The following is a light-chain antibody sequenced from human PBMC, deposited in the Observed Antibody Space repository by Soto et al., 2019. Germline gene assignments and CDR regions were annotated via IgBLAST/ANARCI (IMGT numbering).Light chain of an antibody. Sequence: DVHMTQSPSSLSASVGYRVTITCEAGQDINNYLNWYQQKPGKAPKLLIYDASNLETGVPSRFSGSGSGTDFTFTISSLQPEDFAPYYCLQHNSYPWTFGQGTKVDIK. CDR1: QDINNY. CDR3: LQHNSYPWT. CDR2: DAS. V-gene: IGKV1-33*01. J-gene: IGKJ1*01.